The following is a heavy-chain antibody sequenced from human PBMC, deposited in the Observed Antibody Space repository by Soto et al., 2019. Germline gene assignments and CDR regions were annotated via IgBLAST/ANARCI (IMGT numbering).Heavy chain of an antibody. CDR2: TSNSGST. Sequence: QVQLQESGPGLVKPSQNLSLTCTVSGGSITSSGYYWSWIRQHPGEGLEWIGFTSNSGSTSYNPSHKRRVTRSVDTSSYSFSLKLKSVTAADTAVYYCARGGGSTKVDYWGQGTLVTVSP. CDR3: ARGGGSTKVDY. V-gene: IGHV4-31*03. J-gene: IGHJ4*02. D-gene: IGHD2-2*01. CDR1: GGSITSSGYY.